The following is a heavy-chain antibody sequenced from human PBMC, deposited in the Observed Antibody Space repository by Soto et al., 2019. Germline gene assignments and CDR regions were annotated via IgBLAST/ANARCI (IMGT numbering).Heavy chain of an antibody. D-gene: IGHD3-22*01. V-gene: IGHV6-1*01. CDR3: ARAGDYYDSSGYYFNAFDI. Sequence: SQTLSLTCAISGDSVSSNSAAWNWIRQPPSRGLEWLGRTYYRSKWYNDYAVSVKSRITINPDTSKNQFSLQLNSVTPEDTAVYYCARAGDYYDSSGYYFNAFDIWGQGTMVTVS. J-gene: IGHJ3*02. CDR1: GDSVSSNSAA. CDR2: TYYRSKWYN.